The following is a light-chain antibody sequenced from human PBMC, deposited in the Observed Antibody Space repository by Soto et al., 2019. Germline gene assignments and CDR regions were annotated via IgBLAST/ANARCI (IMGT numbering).Light chain of an antibody. V-gene: IGKV3-20*01. CDR1: QSVSSSY. Sequence: EIVLTQSPGTLSLSPGERATLSCSASQSVSSSYLAWYQQKPGQAPRLLIYGASSRATGIPDRLSGSGSETDFPLTISTLEPKDFAVYYCQQYGSSPPITFGQGTRLEI. J-gene: IGKJ5*01. CDR2: GAS. CDR3: QQYGSSPPIT.